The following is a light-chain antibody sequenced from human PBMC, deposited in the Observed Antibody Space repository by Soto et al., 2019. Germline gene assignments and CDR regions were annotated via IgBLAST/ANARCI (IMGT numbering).Light chain of an antibody. CDR3: QHYGSLVLT. Sequence: EIVLTQSPGTLSLSPGERATLSCRASQSISSTYLAWYQQKPGQAPRLLIYGASSRATGIPDRFSGSGSGTDFTLTSSRLEPEDVAVYYCQHYGSLVLTFGGGTKVEIK. V-gene: IGKV3-20*01. CDR2: GAS. J-gene: IGKJ4*01. CDR1: QSISSTY.